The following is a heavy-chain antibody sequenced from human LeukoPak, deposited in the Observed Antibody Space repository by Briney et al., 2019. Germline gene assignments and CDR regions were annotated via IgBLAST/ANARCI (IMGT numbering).Heavy chain of an antibody. Sequence: SETLSLTCAVSGYSISSGYYWGWIRQPPGKGLEWIGSIYHSGSTYYNPSLNSRVTISVDTSKNQFSLKLSSVTAADTAVYYCARHDYYDSSGYYYSHAFDVWGQGTMVTVSS. CDR3: ARHDYYDSSGYYYSHAFDV. CDR1: GYSISSGYY. J-gene: IGHJ3*01. CDR2: IYHSGST. D-gene: IGHD3-22*01. V-gene: IGHV4-38-2*01.